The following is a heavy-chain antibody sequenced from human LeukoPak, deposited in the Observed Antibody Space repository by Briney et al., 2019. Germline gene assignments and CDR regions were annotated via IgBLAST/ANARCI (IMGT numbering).Heavy chain of an antibody. V-gene: IGHV3-64*01. J-gene: IGHJ4*02. D-gene: IGHD5-12*01. CDR3: ARVLRGASMYDY. CDR2: IDGTGSTT. CDR1: GFTVSSGA. Sequence: GGSLRLACAASGFTVSSGAMNWVRQAPGKGLDYVSAIDGTGSTTYYANSVRGRFTISRDNSKNTLYLQMGSLRGEDMAVYYCARVLRGASMYDYWGRGTLVTVSS.